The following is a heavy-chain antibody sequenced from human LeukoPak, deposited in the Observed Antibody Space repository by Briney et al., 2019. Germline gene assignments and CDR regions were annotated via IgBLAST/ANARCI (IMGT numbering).Heavy chain of an antibody. CDR3: ARSPNSGYDPFDY. CDR2: IYYSGST. V-gene: IGHV4-39*01. CDR1: GGSFSSSSYY. D-gene: IGHD5-12*01. J-gene: IGHJ4*02. Sequence: PSGTLSLTCTVSGGSFSSSSYYWGWIRQPPGKGLEWIGSIYYSGSTYYNPSLKSRLTISVDTSKNQFSLKLGSVTAADTAVYYCARSPNSGYDPFDYWGQGTLVTVSS.